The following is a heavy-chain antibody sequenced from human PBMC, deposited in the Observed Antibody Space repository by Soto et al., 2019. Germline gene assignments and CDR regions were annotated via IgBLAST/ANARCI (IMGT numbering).Heavy chain of an antibody. Sequence: QLQLQESGPGLVKPSETLSLTCTVSGGSISSVTYYWGWIRQPPGKGLEWIGTMYYSGSTYYNPSLKSRVTISVDTSKNQFSLKLSSVTAADTAVYYCARQRRLMGRIVGDEGRVWFDPWGQGTLVIVSS. V-gene: IGHV4-39*01. CDR1: GGSISSVTYY. CDR2: MYYSGST. J-gene: IGHJ5*02. CDR3: ARQRRLMGRIVGDEGRVWFDP. D-gene: IGHD4-17*01.